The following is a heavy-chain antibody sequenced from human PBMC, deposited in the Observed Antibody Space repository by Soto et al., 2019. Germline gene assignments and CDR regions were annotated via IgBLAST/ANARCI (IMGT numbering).Heavy chain of an antibody. D-gene: IGHD3-16*01. CDR2: INPAGTIT. CDR3: TSDTFGLRDT. V-gene: IGHV3-74*01. J-gene: IGHJ5*02. Sequence: VGSLRLSCAASGFPFSHYWMHWVRQTPGKGLVWVSRINPAGTITNYADSVEGRFIISRDNADSALFLQMNSLSAEDTAIYYCTSDTFGLRDTWGQGTLVTVSS. CDR1: GFPFSHYW.